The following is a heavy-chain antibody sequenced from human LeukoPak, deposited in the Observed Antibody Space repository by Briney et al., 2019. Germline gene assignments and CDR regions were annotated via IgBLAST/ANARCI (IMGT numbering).Heavy chain of an antibody. J-gene: IGHJ4*02. CDR2: IYSSGDT. CDR3: AKSTMVRGVIFDY. D-gene: IGHD3-10*01. Sequence: PGGSLRLSCAASGFNVSSNYMSWVRQAPGKGLEWVSVIYSSGDTYYADSVKGRFTISRDNSKNMLYLQMNGLRAEDTAVYYCAKSTMVRGVIFDYWGQGTLVTVSS. V-gene: IGHV3-53*01. CDR1: GFNVSSNY.